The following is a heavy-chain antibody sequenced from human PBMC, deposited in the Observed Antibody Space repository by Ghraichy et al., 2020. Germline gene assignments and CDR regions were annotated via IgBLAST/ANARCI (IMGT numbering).Heavy chain of an antibody. CDR3: ARYSNSRVGEFDY. Sequence: SETLSLTCTVSGGSISSSSYYWSWIRQPAGKGLEWIGRIYTGGSTIYNPSLKSRVAISLDTSKNQYSLRLNSVTAADSGVYYCARYSNSRVGEFDYWGQGTLVTVSS. D-gene: IGHD4-11*01. V-gene: IGHV4-61*02. CDR2: IYTGGST. J-gene: IGHJ4*02. CDR1: GGSISSSSYY.